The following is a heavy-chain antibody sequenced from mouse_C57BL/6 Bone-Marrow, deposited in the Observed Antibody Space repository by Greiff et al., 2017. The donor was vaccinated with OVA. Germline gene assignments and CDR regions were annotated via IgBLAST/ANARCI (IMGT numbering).Heavy chain of an antibody. D-gene: IGHD1-2*01. Sequence: EVQLQQSGGGLVKPGGSLKLSCAASGFTFSDYGMHWVRQAPEKGLEWVAYISSGSSTIYYADTVKGRFTIPRDNAKNTLFLQMTSLRSEDTAMYYCARDYGYVWGTGTTVTVSS. V-gene: IGHV5-17*01. J-gene: IGHJ1*03. CDR2: ISSGSSTI. CDR3: ARDYGYV. CDR1: GFTFSDYG.